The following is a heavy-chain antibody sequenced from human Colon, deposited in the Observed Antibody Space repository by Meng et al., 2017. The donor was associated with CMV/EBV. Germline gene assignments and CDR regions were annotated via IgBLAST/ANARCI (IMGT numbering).Heavy chain of an antibody. CDR1: GYTFTNFG. CDR3: ARELARGGY. CDR2: ISPYNGDT. J-gene: IGHJ4*02. V-gene: IGHV1-18*01. Sequence: QVQLVQSGAEVKKPGASVKVSCKTSGYTFTNFGISWVRQAPGQGLEWMAYISPYNGDTNYAQRFQGRVALTTDTSTSTVYMELGSLTSDDTAMYYCARELARGGYWGQGTLVTVSS.